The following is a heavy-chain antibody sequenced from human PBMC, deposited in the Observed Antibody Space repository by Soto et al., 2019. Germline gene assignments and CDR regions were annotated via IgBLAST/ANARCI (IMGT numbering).Heavy chain of an antibody. CDR3: AREGGSLNWFDP. D-gene: IGHD1-26*01. Sequence: PGGSLRLSCAASGVTFSSYAMSWVRQAPGKGLEWVSAISGSSSTIYYADSVKGRFTISRDNAKNSLYLQMNSLRDEDTAVYYCAREGGSLNWFDPWGQGTLVTVSS. J-gene: IGHJ5*02. CDR2: ISGSSSTI. CDR1: GVTFSSYA. V-gene: IGHV3-48*02.